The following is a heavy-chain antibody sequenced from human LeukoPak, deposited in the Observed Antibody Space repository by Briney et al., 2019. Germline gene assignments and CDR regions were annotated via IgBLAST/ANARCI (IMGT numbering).Heavy chain of an antibody. V-gene: IGHV5-51*01. Sequence: PGESLKISCQGSGYSFTSYWIGWVRQMPGKGLEWMGSIYPGDSDTRYSPSFQGQVTVSADKSISTAYLQWNRLKASDTAMFYCARRKYQMLGVFDIWGQGTMVTVSS. J-gene: IGHJ3*02. CDR1: GYSFTSYW. D-gene: IGHD2-2*01. CDR3: ARRKYQMLGVFDI. CDR2: IYPGDSDT.